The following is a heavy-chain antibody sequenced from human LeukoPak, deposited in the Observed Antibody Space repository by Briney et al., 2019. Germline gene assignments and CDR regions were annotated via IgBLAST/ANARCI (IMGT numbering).Heavy chain of an antibody. CDR3: AKRGVVIRVILVGFHKEAYYFDS. Sequence: GGSLRLSCAVSGITLRNYGMTWVRQAPGKGLEWVAGISDTGGRTTYADSVKGRFTISRDNPKNTLYLQMNSLRAEDTAVYFCAKRGVVIRVILVGFHKEAYYFDSWGQGALVTVSS. CDR2: ISDTGGRT. CDR1: GITLRNYG. V-gene: IGHV3-23*01. D-gene: IGHD3-22*01. J-gene: IGHJ4*02.